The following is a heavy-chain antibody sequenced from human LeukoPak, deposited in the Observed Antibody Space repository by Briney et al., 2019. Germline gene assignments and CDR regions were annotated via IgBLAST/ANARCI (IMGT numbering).Heavy chain of an antibody. D-gene: IGHD4-11*01. CDR1: GGTFSSYA. Sequence: ASVKVSCKASGGTFSSYAISWVRQAPGQGLEWMGGIIPIFGTANYAQKFQGRVTITTDESTSTAYMELSSLRSEDTAVYYCASDYSKYDPQLRMDVWGKGTTVTVSS. V-gene: IGHV1-69*05. J-gene: IGHJ6*01. CDR2: IIPIFGTA. CDR3: ASDYSKYDPQLRMDV.